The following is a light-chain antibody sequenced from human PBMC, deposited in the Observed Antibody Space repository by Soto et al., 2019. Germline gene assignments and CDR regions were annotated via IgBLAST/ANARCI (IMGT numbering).Light chain of an antibody. CDR1: QSISSY. CDR3: QQSYSTPVA. J-gene: IGKJ2*01. Sequence: DIQMTQSPSSLSASVGDRVTITCRASQSISSYLNWYQQKPGKAPKLLIYAASSLQSGVPSRFSGSGSGTDFTLTISSLQPADFATYYCQQSYSTPVAFGQGTKLVIK. V-gene: IGKV1-39*01. CDR2: AAS.